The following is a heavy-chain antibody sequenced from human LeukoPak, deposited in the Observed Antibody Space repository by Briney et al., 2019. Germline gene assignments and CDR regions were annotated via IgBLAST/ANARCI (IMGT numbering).Heavy chain of an antibody. J-gene: IGHJ4*02. CDR3: ASKHLDCSGGSCRPLDY. CDR1: GGSISSGDYY. D-gene: IGHD2-15*01. CDR2: IYYSGST. Sequence: SETLSLTCTVSGGSISSGDYYWSWIRQPPGKGLEWIGYIYYSGSTYYNPSLKSRVTISVDTSKNQFSPKLSSVTAADTAVYYCASKHLDCSGGSCRPLDYWGQGTLVTVSS. V-gene: IGHV4-30-4*08.